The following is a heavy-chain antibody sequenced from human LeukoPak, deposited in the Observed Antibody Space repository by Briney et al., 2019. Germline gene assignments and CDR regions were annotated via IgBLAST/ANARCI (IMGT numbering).Heavy chain of an antibody. V-gene: IGHV1-18*01. CDR1: GYTFTSYG. CDR3: AREAYCGGDCYSFDY. J-gene: IGHJ4*02. Sequence: ASVKVSCKASGYTFTSYGISWVRQAPGQGLEWMGWISAYNGNTNYAQKLQGRVTMTTDTSTSTAYMELRSLRSDGTAVYYCAREAYCGGDCYSFDYWGQGTLVTVSS. D-gene: IGHD2-21*02. CDR2: ISAYNGNT.